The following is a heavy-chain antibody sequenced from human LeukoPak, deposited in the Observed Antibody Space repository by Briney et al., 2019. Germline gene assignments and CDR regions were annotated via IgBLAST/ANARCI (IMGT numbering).Heavy chain of an antibody. CDR3: AKLVVVASTIDY. D-gene: IGHD2-15*01. Sequence: PGRSLRLSCAASGXTFSSYGMHWVRQAPGKGLEWVAVISYDGSNKYYADSVKGRFTISRDNSKNTLYLQMNSLRAEDTAVYYCAKLVVVASTIDYWGQGTLVTVSS. CDR1: GXTFSSYG. J-gene: IGHJ4*02. V-gene: IGHV3-30*18. CDR2: ISYDGSNK.